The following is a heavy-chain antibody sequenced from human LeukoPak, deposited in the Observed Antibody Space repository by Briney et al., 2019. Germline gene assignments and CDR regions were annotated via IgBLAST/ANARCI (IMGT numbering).Heavy chain of an antibody. V-gene: IGHV4-59*01. D-gene: IGHD3-10*01. CDR3: ARAPYGSGSYYYYGMDV. Sequence: PSETLSLTCTVSGGSISSYYWSWIRQPPGKGLEWIGYTYYSGSTNYNPSLKSRVTISVDTSKNQFSLKLSSVTAADTAVYYCARAPYGSGSYYYYGMDVWGQGTTVTVSS. CDR1: GGSISSYY. CDR2: TYYSGST. J-gene: IGHJ6*02.